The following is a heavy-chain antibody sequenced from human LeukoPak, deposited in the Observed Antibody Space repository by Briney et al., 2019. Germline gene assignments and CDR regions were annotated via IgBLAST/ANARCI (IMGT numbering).Heavy chain of an antibody. J-gene: IGHJ4*02. V-gene: IGHV3-23*01. Sequence: PGGSLRLSCAASGFTFNNYAMNWVRQAPGKGLEWVSTISGGGDFTYYADSVKGRFTISRDNSKNTLYLQMNSLRAEDTAVYYCAPHIAAADYWGQGTLVTVSS. D-gene: IGHD6-13*01. CDR1: GFTFNNYA. CDR2: ISGGGDFT. CDR3: APHIAAADY.